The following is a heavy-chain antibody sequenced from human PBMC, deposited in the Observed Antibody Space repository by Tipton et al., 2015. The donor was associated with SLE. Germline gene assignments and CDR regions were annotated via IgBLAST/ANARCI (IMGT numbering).Heavy chain of an antibody. CDR2: IYSGGST. V-gene: IGHV3-53*01. J-gene: IGHJ4*02. Sequence: SLRLSCTVSGGSISSYYWSWVRQAPGKGLEWVSVIYSGGSTYYADSVKGRFTISRDNSKNTLYLQMNSLRAEDTAVYYCARFEQQQLVLDYWGQGTLVTVSS. CDR3: ARFEQQQLVLDY. CDR1: GGSISSYY. D-gene: IGHD6-13*01.